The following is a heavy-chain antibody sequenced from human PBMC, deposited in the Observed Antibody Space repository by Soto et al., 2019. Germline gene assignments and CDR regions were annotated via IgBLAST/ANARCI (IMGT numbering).Heavy chain of an antibody. D-gene: IGHD3-22*01. CDR3: ASSYFYDSGGYYPFDY. V-gene: IGHV3-30-3*01. Sequence: QVQLVESGGGVVQPGTSLRLSCAASGFSFSTYAMYWVRQAPGRGLEWVAVISDDGNTKYYADSVKGRFTISRDNSRNTLYLQIYSLRTEGAAVYYCASSYFYDSGGYYPFDYWGQGTLVTVSS. J-gene: IGHJ4*02. CDR1: GFSFSTYA. CDR2: ISDDGNTK.